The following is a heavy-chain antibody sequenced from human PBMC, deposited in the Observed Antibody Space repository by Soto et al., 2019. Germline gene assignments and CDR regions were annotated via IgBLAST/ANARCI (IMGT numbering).Heavy chain of an antibody. J-gene: IGHJ3*02. V-gene: IGHV3-74*01. D-gene: IGHD4-17*01. CDR1: GFTFSHYW. CDR3: AVHGDYDAFDM. Sequence: EVQVVESGGGIVQPGGSLRLSCAGSGFTFSHYWMHWVRQAPGEGLVWISRINGDGSSTSYGDSVKGRFTITRDNAKNSLYLQMNTLRPEDTAVDYCAVHGDYDAFDMWGQGTMFTVSS. CDR2: INGDGSST.